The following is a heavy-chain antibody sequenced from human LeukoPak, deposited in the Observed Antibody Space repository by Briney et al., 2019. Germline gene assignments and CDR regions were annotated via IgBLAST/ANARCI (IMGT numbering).Heavy chain of an antibody. CDR1: GFSFSSYD. CDR3: ANIPNSFGPDY. V-gene: IGHV3-30*02. D-gene: IGHD3-16*01. CDR2: VHKDGSYK. J-gene: IGHJ4*02. Sequence: GGSLRLSCAASGFSFSSYDMHWVRQAPGKGLEWVTFVHKDGSYKIYADSVKGRFTISRDNSKNTLYLQMDSLRVDGTAVYYCANIPNSFGPDYWGQGSLVTVSS.